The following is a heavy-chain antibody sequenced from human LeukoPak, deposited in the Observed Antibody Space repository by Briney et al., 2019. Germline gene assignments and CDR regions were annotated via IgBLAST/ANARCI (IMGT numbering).Heavy chain of an antibody. CDR2: IRSKANSYAT. CDR1: GFTFSGSA. Sequence: PGGSLRLSCAASGFTFSGSAMHWVRQASGKGLEWVGRIRSKANSYATAYAASVKGRFTISRDDSKNTAYLQMNSLKTEDTAVYYCTRLVYISTTGGYWGQGTLVTVSS. D-gene: IGHD3-3*02. J-gene: IGHJ4*02. V-gene: IGHV3-73*01. CDR3: TRLVYISTTGGY.